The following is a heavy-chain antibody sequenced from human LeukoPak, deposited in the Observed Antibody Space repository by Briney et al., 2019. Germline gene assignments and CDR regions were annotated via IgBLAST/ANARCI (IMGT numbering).Heavy chain of an antibody. CDR2: ISGSGGST. D-gene: IGHD3-22*01. CDR1: GFTFSSYA. CDR3: ATGDYYDSSGYYYVWNY. V-gene: IGHV3-23*01. Sequence: GGSLRLSCAASGFTFSSYAMSWVRQAPGKGLEWVSAISGSGGSTYYADSVKGRFTISRDNSKNTLYLQMNSLRAEDTAVYYCATGDYYDSSGYYYVWNYWGQGTLVTVSS. J-gene: IGHJ4*02.